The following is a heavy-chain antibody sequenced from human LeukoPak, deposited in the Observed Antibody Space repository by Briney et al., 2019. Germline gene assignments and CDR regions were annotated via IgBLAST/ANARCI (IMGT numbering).Heavy chain of an antibody. Sequence: PGGSLRLSCAASGFTFSSYAMSWVRQAPGKGLEWVSAISGSGGSTYYADSVKGRFTISRDNSKNTLYLHMNSLRAEDTAVYYCAKVAGAYQVQSIAAADLYYYGMDVWGQGTTVTASS. CDR2: ISGSGGST. CDR3: AKVAGAYQVQSIAAADLYYYGMDV. D-gene: IGHD6-13*01. J-gene: IGHJ6*02. CDR1: GFTFSSYA. V-gene: IGHV3-23*01.